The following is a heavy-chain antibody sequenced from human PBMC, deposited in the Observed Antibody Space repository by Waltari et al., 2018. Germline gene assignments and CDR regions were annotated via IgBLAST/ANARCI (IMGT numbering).Heavy chain of an antibody. CDR3: ARDSGWSRTTGGFDP. D-gene: IGHD6-19*01. CDR2: IYYSGST. V-gene: IGHV4-39*07. J-gene: IGHJ5*02. Sequence: QLQLQESGPGLVKPSETLSLTCTVPGGSISSSSYYWGWIRQPPGKGLEWIGSIYYSGSTYYNPSLKSRVTISVDTSKNQFSLKLSSVTAADTAVYYCARDSGWSRTTGGFDPWGQGTLVTVSS. CDR1: GGSISSSSYY.